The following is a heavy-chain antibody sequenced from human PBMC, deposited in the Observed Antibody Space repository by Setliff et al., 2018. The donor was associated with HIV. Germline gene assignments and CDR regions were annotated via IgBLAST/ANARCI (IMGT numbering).Heavy chain of an antibody. D-gene: IGHD7-27*01. Sequence: GASVKVSCKASGYSFSDYYMHWAQQAPGKGLEWMGRVDPEDGETIYAEKFQGRVTMTRDTSTSTVYMELSRLRSDDTAVYYCARDSKGHGSNWGPPGGYYMDVWGKGTTVTVSS. J-gene: IGHJ6*03. CDR2: VDPEDGET. CDR3: ARDSKGHGSNWGPPGGYYMDV. V-gene: IGHV1-69-2*01. CDR1: GYSFSDYY.